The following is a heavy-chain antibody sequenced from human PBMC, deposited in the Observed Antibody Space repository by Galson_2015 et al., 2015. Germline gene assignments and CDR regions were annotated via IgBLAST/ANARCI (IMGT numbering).Heavy chain of an antibody. CDR2: IHYSGGT. CDR1: GDSVSNDKYY. J-gene: IGHJ5*02. V-gene: IGHV4-61*01. D-gene: IGHD2-8*02. Sequence: SETLSLTCTVSGDSVSNDKYYWSWVRQPPGKGLEWIGYIHYSGGTKYNPSLKSRVTISVDTSKNQFSLKLSSVTAADTASYYCARLLRYCTGDRCRNWFDPWGQGTLVTVSS. CDR3: ARLLRYCTGDRCRNWFDP.